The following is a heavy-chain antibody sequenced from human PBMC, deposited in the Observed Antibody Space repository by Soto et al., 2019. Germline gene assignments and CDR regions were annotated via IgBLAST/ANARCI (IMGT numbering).Heavy chain of an antibody. V-gene: IGHV5-51*01. CDR2: IYPGDSDT. J-gene: IGHJ4*02. CDR3: ARYYYDSSGYFPDY. CDR1: GNSFTSYW. Sequence: PXESLKISCKCSGNSFTSYWIGWVLQMPGKGLEWMGIIYPGDSDTRYSPSFQGQVTISADKSISTAYLQWSSLKASDTAMYYCARYYYDSSGYFPDYWGQGTLVTVSS. D-gene: IGHD3-22*01.